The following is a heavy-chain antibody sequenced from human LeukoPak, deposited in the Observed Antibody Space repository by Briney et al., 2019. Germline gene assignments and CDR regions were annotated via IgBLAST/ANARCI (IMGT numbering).Heavy chain of an antibody. CDR1: GGSISSIIYY. V-gene: IGHV4-39*01. Sequence: SETLSLTCTVSGGSISSIIYYWGWIRQPPGKGLEWIGSIYFSGKTYYNPSLKSRITVSVDTSQNQFSLKLSSVTAADTAVYYCARHENARSSSGLEYWGQGTLVTVSS. D-gene: IGHD6-25*01. CDR3: ARHENARSSSGLEY. CDR2: IYFSGKT. J-gene: IGHJ4*02.